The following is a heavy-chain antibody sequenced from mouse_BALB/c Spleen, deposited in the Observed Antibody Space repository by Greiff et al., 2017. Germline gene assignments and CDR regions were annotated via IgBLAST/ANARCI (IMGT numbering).Heavy chain of an antibody. CDR1: GFTFTDYY. CDR3: ARVDYHYFDY. J-gene: IGHJ2*01. V-gene: IGHV7-3*02. CDR2: IRNKANGYTT. Sequence: EVKLMESGGGLVQPGGSLRLSCATSGFTFTDYYMSWVRQPPGKALEWLGFIRNKANGYTTEYSASVKGRFTISRDNSQSILYLQMNTLRAEDSATYYCARVDYHYFDYWGQGTTLTVSS. D-gene: IGHD2-4*01.